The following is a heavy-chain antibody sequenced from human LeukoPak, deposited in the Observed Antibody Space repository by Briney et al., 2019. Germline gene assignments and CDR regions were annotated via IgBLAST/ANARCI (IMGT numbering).Heavy chain of an antibody. V-gene: IGHV4-30-2*01. CDR2: IYHSGST. J-gene: IGHJ6*02. Sequence: SETLSLTCAVSGGSISSGGYSWSWIRQPPWKGLEWIGYIYHSGSTYYNPSLKSRVTISVDRSKNQFSLKLSSVTAADTAVHYCASSVYYYYGMDVWGQGTTVTVSS. CDR1: GGSISSGGYS. CDR3: ASSVYYYYGMDV.